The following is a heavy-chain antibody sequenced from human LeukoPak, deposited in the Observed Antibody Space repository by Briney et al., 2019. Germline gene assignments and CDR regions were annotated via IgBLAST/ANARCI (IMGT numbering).Heavy chain of an antibody. CDR1: GGSISSSNW. Sequence: PSGTLSLTCAVSGGSISSSNWWSWVRQPPGKGLEWIGEIYHSGSTNYNPSLKSRVTISVDKSKNQFSLKLSSVTAADTAVYYCARLHYYGSGSYPMTGNWFDPWGQGTLVTVSS. D-gene: IGHD3-10*01. CDR3: ARLHYYGSGSYPMTGNWFDP. J-gene: IGHJ5*02. V-gene: IGHV4-4*02. CDR2: IYHSGST.